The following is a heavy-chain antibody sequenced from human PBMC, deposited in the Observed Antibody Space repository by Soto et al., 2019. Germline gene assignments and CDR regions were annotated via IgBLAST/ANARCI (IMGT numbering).Heavy chain of an antibody. V-gene: IGHV1-18*01. CDR2: ISAYNGNT. D-gene: IGHD3-22*01. CDR1: GYTFTSYG. J-gene: IGHJ6*02. CDR3: ARVHYDSSGYSPLYYYYYYGMDV. Sequence: ASVKVSCKASGYTFTSYGISWVRQAPGQGLEWMGWISAYNGNTNYAQKLQGRVTMTTDTSTSTAYMELRSLRSDDTAVYYCARVHYDSSGYSPLYYYYYYGMDVWGQGTTVTV.